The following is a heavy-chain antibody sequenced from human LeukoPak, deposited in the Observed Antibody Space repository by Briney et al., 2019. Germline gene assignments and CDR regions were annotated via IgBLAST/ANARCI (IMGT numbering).Heavy chain of an antibody. J-gene: IGHJ3*02. CDR1: GYTFRQYS. D-gene: IGHD5-18*01. V-gene: IGHV1-18*01. CDR2: ISAYNGNT. CDR3: ARDLVRGYSYGLSAFDI. Sequence: ASVKVSCKASGYTFRQYSISWVRQAPGQGLEWMGWISAYNGNTNYAQKLQGRVTMTTDTSTSTAYMELRSLRSDDTAVYYCARDLVRGYSYGLSAFDIWGQGTMVTVSS.